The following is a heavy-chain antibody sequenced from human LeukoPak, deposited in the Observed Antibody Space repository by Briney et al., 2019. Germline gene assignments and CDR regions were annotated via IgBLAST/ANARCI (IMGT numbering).Heavy chain of an antibody. Sequence: ASVKVSCTASGYTFTGHFMHWVRQAPGQGLERMGWIEPKSGGTHYGHKFQGRVTMTRDTSMSTAYMELSRLKADDTAVYYCAREMGVVPTAIPTVDSWGQGTLVTVSS. J-gene: IGHJ4*02. CDR1: GYTFTGHF. D-gene: IGHD2-2*02. CDR3: AREMGVVPTAIPTVDS. V-gene: IGHV1-2*02. CDR2: IEPKSGGT.